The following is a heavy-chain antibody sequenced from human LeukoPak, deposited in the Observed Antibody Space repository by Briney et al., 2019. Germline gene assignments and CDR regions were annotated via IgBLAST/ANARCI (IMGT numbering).Heavy chain of an antibody. D-gene: IGHD1-26*01. J-gene: IGHJ4*02. CDR1: GYTFTGYY. V-gene: IGHV1-2*02. CDR2: IYPNSGGT. Sequence: GASVKVSCEASGYTFTGYYMHWVRQAPGQGLEWMGWIYPNSGGTGYAQNFQGRVTMTWDTSITTAYMELNRLTSDDTAVYYCAREFPRTSGFDYWGQGSLVTVSS. CDR3: AREFPRTSGFDY.